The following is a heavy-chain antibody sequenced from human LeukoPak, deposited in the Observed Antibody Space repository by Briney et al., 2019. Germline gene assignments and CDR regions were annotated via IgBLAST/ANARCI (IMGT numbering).Heavy chain of an antibody. CDR1: GLTFSSHW. CDR3: ARDHVVDGLVFDY. Sequence: GGPLRLSCTACGLTFSSHWMSWVRQAPGKGLEWVANINQDGSEKYYVDSVKGRFTISRDNAKNSLYLQMNSLRAEDTAIYYCARDHVVDGLVFDYWGQGALVTVSS. CDR2: INQDGSEK. D-gene: IGHD2-15*01. V-gene: IGHV3-7*01. J-gene: IGHJ4*02.